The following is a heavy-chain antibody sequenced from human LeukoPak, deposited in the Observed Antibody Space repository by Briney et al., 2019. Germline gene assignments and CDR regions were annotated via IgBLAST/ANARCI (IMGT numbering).Heavy chain of an antibody. CDR1: GGSISSTSYY. J-gene: IGHJ4*02. D-gene: IGHD6-13*01. CDR2: IYYSGST. Sequence: SETLSLTCTVSGGSISSTSYYWGWIRQPPGKGLEWIGNIYYSGSTYYNPSLKSRVAMSVDTSTDQFSLKLSSVTAADTAVYYCARVIDVAAAGYFDSWGQGTLVTVSS. CDR3: ARVIDVAAAGYFDS. V-gene: IGHV4-39*01.